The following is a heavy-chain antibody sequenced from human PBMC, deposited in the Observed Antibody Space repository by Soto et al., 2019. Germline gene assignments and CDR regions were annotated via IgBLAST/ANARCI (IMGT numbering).Heavy chain of an antibody. CDR3: ARDHFTDSSGYYSAYFDY. Sequence: GASVKVSCKASGGTFSSYAISWVRQAPGQGLEWMGGIIPIFGTANYAQKFQGRVTITADESTSTAYMELSSLRSEDTAVYYCARDHFTDSSGYYSAYFDYWGQGTLVTVSS. CDR1: GGTFSSYA. J-gene: IGHJ4*02. V-gene: IGHV1-69*13. CDR2: IIPIFGTA. D-gene: IGHD3-22*01.